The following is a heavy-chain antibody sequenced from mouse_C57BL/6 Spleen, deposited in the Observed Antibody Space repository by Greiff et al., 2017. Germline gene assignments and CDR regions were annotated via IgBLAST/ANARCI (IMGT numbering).Heavy chain of an antibody. CDR2: INPNNGGT. CDR3: ARDLGRKAMDY. J-gene: IGHJ4*01. CDR1: GYTFTDYY. V-gene: IGHV1-26*01. Sequence: VQLQQSGPELVKPGASVKISCKASGYTFTDYYMNWVKQSHGKSLEWIGDINPNNGGTSYNQKFKGKATLTVAKSSSPAYMERRSLTSEDSAVYYCARDLGRKAMDYWGQGTSVTVSS. D-gene: IGHD4-1*01.